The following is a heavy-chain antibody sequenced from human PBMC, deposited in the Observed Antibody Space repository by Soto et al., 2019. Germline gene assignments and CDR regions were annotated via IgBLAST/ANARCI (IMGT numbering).Heavy chain of an antibody. V-gene: IGHV3-9*02. J-gene: IGHJ4*02. Sequence: EMQLVESGGGLVQPGRSLRLSCVGSGFIADDYAMHWVRQPPGKGLEWVSGISSNSETTNYADSVKGRFTISRDNAKNSLFLQMNSLRPEDTALYYGAKDMKWGGMTTIHYFDSWGQGTLVTVSS. CDR2: ISSNSETT. CDR3: AKDMKWGGMTTIHYFDS. CDR1: GFIADDYA. D-gene: IGHD4-17*01.